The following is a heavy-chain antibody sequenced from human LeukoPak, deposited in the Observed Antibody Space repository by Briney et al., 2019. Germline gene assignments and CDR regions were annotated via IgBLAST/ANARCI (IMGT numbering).Heavy chain of an antibody. Sequence: SETLSLTCTVSGGSISSGDYYWSWIRQPPGKGLEWIGEINHSGSTNYNPSLKSRVTISVDTSKNQFSLKLSSVTAADTAVYYCARGLDCSSTSCYTAIDYWGQGTLVTVSS. V-gene: IGHV4-39*07. CDR2: INHSGST. J-gene: IGHJ4*02. CDR1: GGSISSGDYY. D-gene: IGHD2-2*02. CDR3: ARGLDCSSTSCYTAIDY.